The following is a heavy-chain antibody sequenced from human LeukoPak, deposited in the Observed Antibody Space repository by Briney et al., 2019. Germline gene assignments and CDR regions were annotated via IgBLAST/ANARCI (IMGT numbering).Heavy chain of an antibody. V-gene: IGHV3-23*01. CDR1: GFTFSSYG. D-gene: IGHD6-13*01. Sequence: GGSLRLSCAVSGFTFSSYGMTWVRQAPGKGLEWVSAFSATDGSAQYAESVKGRFTISRDNSKNSLYLQMNSLRDEDTAVYYCAKARIAAAGTGAFDVWGQGTMVTVSS. J-gene: IGHJ3*01. CDR3: AKARIAAAGTGAFDV. CDR2: FSATDGSA.